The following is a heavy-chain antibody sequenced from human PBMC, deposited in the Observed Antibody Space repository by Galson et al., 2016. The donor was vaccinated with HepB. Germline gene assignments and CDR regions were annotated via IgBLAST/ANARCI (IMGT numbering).Heavy chain of an antibody. CDR1: GYTFTNYP. CDR2: INAGNGNT. J-gene: IGHJ4*02. V-gene: IGHV1-3*01. Sequence: SVKVSCKASGYTFTNYPMNWVRQAPGQRLEWMGWINAGNGNTKYSQKFQGRVTITRDTSASIAYMELSSLRSEDTAVYYCASWAGQTSDFWRGPFAYWGQGTLVTVSS. CDR3: ASWAGQTSDFWRGPFAY. D-gene: IGHD3-3*01.